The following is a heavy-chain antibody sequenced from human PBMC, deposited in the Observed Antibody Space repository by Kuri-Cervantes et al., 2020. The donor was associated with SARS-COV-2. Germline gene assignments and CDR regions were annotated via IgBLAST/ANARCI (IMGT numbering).Heavy chain of an antibody. V-gene: IGHV1-3*01. CDR3: ATYSPYYYYGMDV. D-gene: IGHD2-15*01. Sequence: ASVKVSCKASGYTFTSYAMHWVRQAPGQRLEWMGWINAGNGNTKYSQKFQGRVTMTEDTSTDTAYMELSSLRSEDTAVYYCATYSPYYYYGMDVWGQGTTVTVSS. J-gene: IGHJ6*02. CDR1: GYTFTSYA. CDR2: INAGNGNT.